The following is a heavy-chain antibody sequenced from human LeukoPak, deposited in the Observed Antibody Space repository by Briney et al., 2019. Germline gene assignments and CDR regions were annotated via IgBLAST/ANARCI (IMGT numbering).Heavy chain of an antibody. V-gene: IGHV1-8*01. Sequence: GASVKVSCKASGYTFTSYDINWVRQATGQGLEWMGWMNPNSGNTGYAQKFQGRVTMTRNTSISTAYMELSSLRSEDTAVYYCARGDCYDSSDAFDIWGQGTMVTVSS. J-gene: IGHJ3*02. CDR3: ARGDCYDSSDAFDI. D-gene: IGHD3-22*01. CDR2: MNPNSGNT. CDR1: GYTFTSYD.